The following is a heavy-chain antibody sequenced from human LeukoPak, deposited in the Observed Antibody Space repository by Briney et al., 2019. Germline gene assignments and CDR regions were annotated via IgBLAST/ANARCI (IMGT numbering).Heavy chain of an antibody. Sequence: PGGSLRLSCTASGFTFGDYAMSWFRQAPGKGLEWVGFIRSKAYGGTTEYAASVKGRFTISRDDSKSIAYLQMNSLKTEDTAVYYCTRDPDDSSGYLDYWGQGTPVTVSS. D-gene: IGHD3-22*01. CDR1: GFTFGDYA. V-gene: IGHV3-49*03. CDR2: IRSKAYGGTT. J-gene: IGHJ4*02. CDR3: TRDPDDSSGYLDY.